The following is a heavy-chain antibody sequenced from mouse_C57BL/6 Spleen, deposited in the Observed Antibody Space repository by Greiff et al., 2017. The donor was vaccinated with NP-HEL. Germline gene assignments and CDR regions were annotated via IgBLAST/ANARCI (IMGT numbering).Heavy chain of an antibody. CDR2: IYPGSGST. CDR1: GYTFTSYW. CDR3: AMAFITTVVRYFDV. D-gene: IGHD1-1*01. Sequence: QVHVKQPGAELVKPGASVKMSCKASGYTFTSYWITWVKQRPGQGLEWIGDIYPGSGSTNYNEKFKSKATLTVDTSSSTAYMQLSSLTSEDSAVYYCAMAFITTVVRYFDVWGTGTTVTVSS. V-gene: IGHV1-55*01. J-gene: IGHJ1*03.